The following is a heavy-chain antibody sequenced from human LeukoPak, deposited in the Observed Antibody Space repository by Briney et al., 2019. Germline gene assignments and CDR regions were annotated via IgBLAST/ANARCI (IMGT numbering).Heavy chain of an antibody. CDR3: ARTVRDGYNMGYYFDY. J-gene: IGHJ4*02. Sequence: ETLSLTCTVSGGFVSSYYWSWIRQPPGKGLEDIGYIYYSGSTKYNPSLKSRVTISLDTSKNQFSLKLSSVTAADTAVYYCARTVRDGYNMGYYFDYWGQGTLVTVSS. D-gene: IGHD5-24*01. V-gene: IGHV4-59*08. CDR2: IYYSGST. CDR1: GGFVSSYY.